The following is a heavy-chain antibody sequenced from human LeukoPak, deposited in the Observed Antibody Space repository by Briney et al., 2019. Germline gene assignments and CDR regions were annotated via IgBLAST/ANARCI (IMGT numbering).Heavy chain of an antibody. CDR3: AKSCVGGFLIVVVTPFDY. Sequence: PGGSLRLSCAASGFTFSSYAMSWVRQAPGKGLEWVSAISGSGGSTYYADSVKGRFTISRDNSKNTLYLQMNSLRAEDTAVYYCAKSCVGGFLIVVVTPFDYWGQGTLVTVSS. CDR1: GFTFSSYA. J-gene: IGHJ4*02. CDR2: ISGSGGST. D-gene: IGHD3-22*01. V-gene: IGHV3-23*01.